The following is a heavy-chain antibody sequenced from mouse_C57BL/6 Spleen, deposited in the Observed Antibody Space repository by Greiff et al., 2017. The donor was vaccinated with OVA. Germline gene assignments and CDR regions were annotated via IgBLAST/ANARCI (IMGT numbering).Heavy chain of an antibody. CDR1: GYAFSSYW. CDR3: ARSGLLLRGDYAMDY. D-gene: IGHD1-1*01. V-gene: IGHV1-80*01. J-gene: IGHJ4*01. Sequence: QVQLQQSGAELVKPGASVKISCKASGYAFSSYWMNWVKQRPGKGLEWIGQIYPGDGDTNYNGKFKGKATLTADKSSSTAYMQLSSLTSEDSAVYFCARSGLLLRGDYAMDYWGQGTSVTVSS. CDR2: IYPGDGDT.